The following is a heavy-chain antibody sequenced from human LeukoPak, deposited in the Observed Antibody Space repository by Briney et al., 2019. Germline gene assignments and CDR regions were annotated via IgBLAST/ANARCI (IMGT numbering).Heavy chain of an antibody. CDR1: GYSFTSYW. CDR3: ATNTMFRGIHAFDI. CDR2: IYPGGSDD. J-gene: IGHJ3*02. Sequence: GESLKISRKGSGYSFTSYWIGWVRQMPGQGLGCMGIIYPGGSDDRYTPSFQGQVTISADKSISTAYLQWSSLKASDSAMYYCATNTMFRGIHAFDIWGQGTMVTVSS. V-gene: IGHV5-51*01. D-gene: IGHD3-10*01.